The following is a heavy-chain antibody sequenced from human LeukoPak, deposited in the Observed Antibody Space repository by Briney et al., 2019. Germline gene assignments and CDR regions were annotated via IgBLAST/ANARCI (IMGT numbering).Heavy chain of an antibody. CDR2: IYYSGST. V-gene: IGHV4-59*01. J-gene: IGHJ4*02. Sequence: SETLSLTCTVSGGSISSYYWSWIRQPPGKGLECIGYIYYSGSTNYNHSLKSRVTISVDTSKNQFSLKLSSVTAADTAVYYCARSVFWTGYYHFDYWGQGTLVTVSS. D-gene: IGHD3/OR15-3a*01. CDR3: ARSVFWTGYYHFDY. CDR1: GGSISSYY.